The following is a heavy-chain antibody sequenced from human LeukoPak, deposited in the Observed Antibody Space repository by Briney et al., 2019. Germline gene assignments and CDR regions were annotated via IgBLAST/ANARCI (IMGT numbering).Heavy chain of an antibody. V-gene: IGHV1-2*02. D-gene: IGHD1-1*01. Sequence: ASVKVSCKTSGYSENFYGITWVRQAPGQGLEWMGWINPNSGGTNYAQKFQGRVTMTRDTSISTAYMELSRLRSDDTAVYYCAREFENWNLFDYWGQGTLVTVSS. CDR3: AREFENWNLFDY. CDR2: INPNSGGT. CDR1: GYSENFYG. J-gene: IGHJ4*02.